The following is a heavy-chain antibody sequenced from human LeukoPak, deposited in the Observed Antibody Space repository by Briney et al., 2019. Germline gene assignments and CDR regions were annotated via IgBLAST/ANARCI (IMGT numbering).Heavy chain of an antibody. CDR2: ISDTGGFT. CDR3: ANAPAGTYRFDY. V-gene: IGHV3-23*01. D-gene: IGHD3-10*01. CDR1: GFTFTRYA. Sequence: GGSLRLSCAASGFTFTRYAMTWVGQAPGKWLEWVSTISDTGGFTFYADSVKGRFTISRDNSKNTLYLQMNSLRADDTAVYYCANAPAGTYRFDYWGQGTLVTVSS. J-gene: IGHJ4*02.